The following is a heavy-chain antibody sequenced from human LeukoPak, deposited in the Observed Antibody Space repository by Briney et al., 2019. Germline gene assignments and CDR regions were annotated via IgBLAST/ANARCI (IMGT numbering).Heavy chain of an antibody. CDR1: GGSISSYY. Sequence: SETLSLTCTVSGGSISSYYWSWIRQPAGKGLEWIGYIYYSGSTNYNPSLKSRVTISVDTSKNQFSLKLSSVTAADTAVYYCARDSIAAAGISGFDYWGQGTLVTVSS. CDR3: ARDSIAAAGISGFDY. V-gene: IGHV4-59*01. J-gene: IGHJ4*02. D-gene: IGHD6-13*01. CDR2: IYYSGST.